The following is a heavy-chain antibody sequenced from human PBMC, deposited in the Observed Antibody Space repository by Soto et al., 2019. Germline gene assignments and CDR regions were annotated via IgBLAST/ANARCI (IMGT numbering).Heavy chain of an antibody. Sequence: GGSLRLSCAASGFTFSNYGMHWVRQAPGKGLEWVAVIWYDGSNKYYADSVKGRFTISRDNSKNTLYLQMNSLRAEDTAVYYCARSLLIDDYGDPYFDYWGQGTLVTVSS. J-gene: IGHJ4*02. V-gene: IGHV3-33*01. D-gene: IGHD4-17*01. CDR2: IWYDGSNK. CDR3: ARSLLIDDYGDPYFDY. CDR1: GFTFSNYG.